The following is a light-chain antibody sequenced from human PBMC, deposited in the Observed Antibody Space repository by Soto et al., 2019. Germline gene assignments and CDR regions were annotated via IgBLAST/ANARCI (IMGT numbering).Light chain of an antibody. CDR2: HGS. V-gene: IGLV2-23*01. J-gene: IGLJ1*01. CDR3: CSYARSRPNYV. CDR1: SSDVGGYNL. Sequence: QSALTQPASVSGSPGQPITISCTGTSSDVGGYNLVSWYQQHPGKAPKLIIYHGSKRPSGVSVRFSGSKSGNTASLALSGLQAEDEADYYCCSYARSRPNYVFGPGTKLTVL.